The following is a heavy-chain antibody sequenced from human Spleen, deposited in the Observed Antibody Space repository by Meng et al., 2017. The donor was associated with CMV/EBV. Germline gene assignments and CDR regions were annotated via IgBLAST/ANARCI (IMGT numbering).Heavy chain of an antibody. D-gene: IGHD6-6*01. CDR3: ARSLGSSVGSVQYGLGY. CDR1: GYTFINYF. CDR2: TNPSGGRA. J-gene: IGHJ4*02. Sequence: ASVKVSCKASGYTFINYFIYWARQAPGQGLEWMGITNPSGGRASYTQKFQGRVTMTRDTSTSTVYMELSSLTSEDTAVYYCARSLGSSVGSVQYGLGYWGQGTLVTVSS. V-gene: IGHV1-46*01.